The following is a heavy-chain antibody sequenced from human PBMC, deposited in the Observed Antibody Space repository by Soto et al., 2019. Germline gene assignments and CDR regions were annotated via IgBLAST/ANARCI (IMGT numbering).Heavy chain of an antibody. CDR2: ISAYNGNT. CDR1: GYTFTSYG. J-gene: IGHJ4*02. V-gene: IGHV1-18*01. D-gene: IGHD5-18*01. CDR3: ARDEGHSYGYLPQGDYFDY. Sequence: QVQLVQSGAEVKKPGASVKVSCKASGYTFTSYGISWVRQAPGQGLEWMGWISAYNGNTNYAQKLQGRVTMTTDTSTSKAYMELRSLRSDDTAVYYCARDEGHSYGYLPQGDYFDYWGQGTLVTVSS.